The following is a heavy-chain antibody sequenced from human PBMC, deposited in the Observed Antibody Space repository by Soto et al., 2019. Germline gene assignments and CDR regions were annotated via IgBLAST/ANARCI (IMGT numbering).Heavy chain of an antibody. CDR3: ARIFGSGWDYYFEY. V-gene: IGHV4-59*08. Sequence: PSETLSLTCTVSGGSISSYYWSWIRQPPGKGLEWIGYIYYSGSTNYNPSLKSRVTISVDTSKNQFSLKLSSVTAADTAVYYCARIFGSGWDYYFEYWGQGTLVTVSS. CDR1: GGSISSYY. J-gene: IGHJ4*02. D-gene: IGHD6-19*01. CDR2: IYYSGST.